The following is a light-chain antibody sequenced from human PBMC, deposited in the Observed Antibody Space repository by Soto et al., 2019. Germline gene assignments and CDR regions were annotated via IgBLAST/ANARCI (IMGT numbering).Light chain of an antibody. J-gene: IGLJ2*01. CDR3: CSYAGSSTFVV. V-gene: IGLV2-11*01. CDR2: DVT. CDR1: SSDVGGYNY. Sequence: QSALTQPRSVSGSPGQSVTISCTGTSSDVGGYNYVSWYQQHPGKAPKLMIYDVTTRPSGVPDRFSGSKSGNTASLTISGLPAEDEAEYYCCSYAGSSTFVVFGGGTKLTVL.